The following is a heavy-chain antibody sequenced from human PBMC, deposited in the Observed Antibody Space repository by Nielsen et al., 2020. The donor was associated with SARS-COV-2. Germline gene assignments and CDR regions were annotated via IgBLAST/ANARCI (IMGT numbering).Heavy chain of an antibody. CDR2: ISSSSSTV. V-gene: IGHV3-48*04. CDR1: GFTFSSYS. D-gene: IGHD2-15*01. Sequence: GGSLRLSCAASGFTFSSYSMNWVRQAPGKGLEWVSYISSSSSTVYYADSVKGRFTISRDNAKNSLYLQMNSLRAEDTAVYYCAREYCSGGSCFYDYWGQGTLVTVSS. CDR3: AREYCSGGSCFYDY. J-gene: IGHJ4*02.